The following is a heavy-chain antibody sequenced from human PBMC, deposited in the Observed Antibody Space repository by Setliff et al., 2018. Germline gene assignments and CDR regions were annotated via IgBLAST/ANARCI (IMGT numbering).Heavy chain of an antibody. Sequence: SETLSLTCTVSGGSISSSSYYWGWIRQPPGKGLEWIGSIYYSGSTYYNPSLKSRVTISVDTPKNQFSLKLSSVTAADTAVYYCARVSMYSSSWYYYYYGMDVWGQGTTVTV. CDR3: ARVSMYSSSWYYYYYGMDV. V-gene: IGHV4-39*07. J-gene: IGHJ6*02. CDR2: IYYSGST. CDR1: GGSISSSSYY. D-gene: IGHD6-13*01.